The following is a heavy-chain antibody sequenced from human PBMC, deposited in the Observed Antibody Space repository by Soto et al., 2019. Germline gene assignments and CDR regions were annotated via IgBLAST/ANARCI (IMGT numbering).Heavy chain of an antibody. V-gene: IGHV4-31*03. J-gene: IGHJ4*02. CDR1: GGSISSGGYY. Sequence: QVQLQESGPGLVKPSQTLSLTCTVSGGSISSGGYYWSWIRQHPGKGLEWIGYIYYTGSTYYNPSIKSRVTISVHTSKNQFSLKLSSVTAADTAVYYCATLYMVRGVRTFDYWGQGTLVTVSS. CDR2: IYYTGST. D-gene: IGHD3-10*01. CDR3: ATLYMVRGVRTFDY.